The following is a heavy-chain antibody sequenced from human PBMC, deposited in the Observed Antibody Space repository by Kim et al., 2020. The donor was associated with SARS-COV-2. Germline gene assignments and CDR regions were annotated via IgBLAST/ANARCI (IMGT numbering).Heavy chain of an antibody. Sequence: GGSLRLSCAASGFTFSSYSMNWVRQAPGKGLEWVSSISSSSSYIYYADSVKGRFTISRDNAKNSLYLQMNSLRAEDMAVYYCARDHGGSSSWYYYYGMDVWGQGTTVTVSS. V-gene: IGHV3-21*01. CDR2: ISSSSSYI. D-gene: IGHD6-6*01. CDR3: ARDHGGSSSWYYYYGMDV. J-gene: IGHJ6*02. CDR1: GFTFSSYS.